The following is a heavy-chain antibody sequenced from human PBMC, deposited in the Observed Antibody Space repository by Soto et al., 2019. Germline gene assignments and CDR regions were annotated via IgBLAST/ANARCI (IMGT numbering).Heavy chain of an antibody. V-gene: IGHV1-2*06. J-gene: IGHJ6*02. D-gene: IGHD2-21*02. CDR2: IYPNTGAA. CDR3: ARESGSRDFRNFSFSAIDV. Sequence: ASVKVSCKASGYSLCDYHIHWVRQAPGQRLEWMGRIYPNTGAADYGQNFQGSVTMTRDTSISTAYMDLKRLTSDDTAVDYSARESGSRDFRNFSFSAIDVWGQGTTVTVSS. CDR1: GYSLCDYH.